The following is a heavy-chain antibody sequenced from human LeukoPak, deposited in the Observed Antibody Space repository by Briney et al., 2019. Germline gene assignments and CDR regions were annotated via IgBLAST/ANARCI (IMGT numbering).Heavy chain of an antibody. CDR1: TGTFSSYA. Sequence: GASVKVSCKASTGTFSSYALSWVRLAPGQGLQWMGRILPMFDTADYAQRFQGRVTITADKFTGTAFLEVSSLTSEDTGIYYCVRGYDSSGPQKNYLDFWGQGTRLTVSA. D-gene: IGHD3-22*01. J-gene: IGHJ4*02. V-gene: IGHV1-69*06. CDR3: VRGYDSSGPQKNYLDF. CDR2: ILPMFDTA.